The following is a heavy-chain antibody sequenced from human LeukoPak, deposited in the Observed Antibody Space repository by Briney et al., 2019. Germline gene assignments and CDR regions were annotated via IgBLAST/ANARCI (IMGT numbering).Heavy chain of an antibody. J-gene: IGHJ3*02. V-gene: IGHV3-30-3*01. D-gene: IGHD3-22*01. Sequence: GRSLRLSCAAPGFTFSSYAMHWVRQAPGKGLEWVAVISYVGSNKYYADSVKGRFTISRDNSKNTLYLQMNSLRAEDTAVYYCAREFPLNYYDSRALGAFDIWGQGTMVTVSS. CDR2: ISYVGSNK. CDR3: AREFPLNYYDSRALGAFDI. CDR1: GFTFSSYA.